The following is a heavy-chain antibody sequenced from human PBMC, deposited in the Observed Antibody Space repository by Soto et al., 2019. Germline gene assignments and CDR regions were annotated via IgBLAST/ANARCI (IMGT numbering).Heavy chain of an antibody. CDR1: GVSFSGYY. D-gene: IGHD6-6*01. Sequence: SETSLTFAVYGVSFSGYYWSWIRQPPGKGLEWIGEINHRGSTNYNPSLKSRVTISVDSSKNQFSLKLSSVTAADTAVYYCARTSRFDFWGQRTLVTVSS. CDR3: ARTSRFDF. V-gene: IGHV4-34*01. CDR2: INHRGST. J-gene: IGHJ4*02.